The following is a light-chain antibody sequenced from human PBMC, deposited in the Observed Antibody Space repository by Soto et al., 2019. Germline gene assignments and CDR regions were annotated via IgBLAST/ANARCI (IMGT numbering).Light chain of an antibody. CDR3: QQSNNWPPYT. CDR2: GAS. J-gene: IGKJ2*01. V-gene: IGKV3-15*01. CDR1: QTVSSN. Sequence: EIVMTQSPAALSVSPGERATLSCRASQTVSSNLAWYQQKPGQAPRLLIFGASTRATGIPARFSGSGSGTEFTLTISSLQSEDFAAYYCQQSNNWPPYTFGQGTKVEIK.